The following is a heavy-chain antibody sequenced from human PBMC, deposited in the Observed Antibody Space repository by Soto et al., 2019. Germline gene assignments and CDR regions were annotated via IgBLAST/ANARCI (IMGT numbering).Heavy chain of an antibody. V-gene: IGHV2-5*02. CDR1: GFSLSTSGVS. Sequence: QITLKESGPTLVKPTQTLTLTCTFSGFSLSTSGVSVGWIRQPPGKALEWLALIYWDADKRYSPSLKRRLTITKDPSKNQVVLTMTNMDPVDTAPYYCAHSPYRLGSYVAFDFWGQGTLVTVYS. J-gene: IGHJ3*01. D-gene: IGHD3-10*01. CDR3: AHSPYRLGSYVAFDF. CDR2: IYWDADK.